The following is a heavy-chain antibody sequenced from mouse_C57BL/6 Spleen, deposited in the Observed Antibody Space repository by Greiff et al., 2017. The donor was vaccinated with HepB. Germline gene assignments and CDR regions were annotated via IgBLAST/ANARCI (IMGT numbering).Heavy chain of an antibody. Sequence: EVKVVESEGGLVQPGSSMKLSCTASGFTFSDYYMAWVRQVPEKGLEWVANINYDGSSTYYLDSLKSRFIISRDNAKNILYLQMSSLKSEDTATYYCARVNVSIYYGNYGWYFDVWGTGTTVTVSS. V-gene: IGHV5-16*01. CDR2: INYDGSST. CDR1: GFTFSDYY. J-gene: IGHJ1*03. CDR3: ARVNVSIYYGNYGWYFDV. D-gene: IGHD2-1*01.